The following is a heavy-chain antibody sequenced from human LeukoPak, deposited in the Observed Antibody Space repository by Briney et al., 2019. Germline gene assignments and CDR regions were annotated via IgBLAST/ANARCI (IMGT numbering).Heavy chain of an antibody. CDR2: SYYSGST. CDR1: GGSISSGDYY. Sequence: SETLSLTCTVSGGSISSGDYYWSWIRQPPGTGLEWIGYSYYSGSTYYNPSLKSRVTISVDTSKNQFSLKLSSVTAADTAVYYCARIPRPNYYYYYGMDVWGQGTTVTVSS. CDR3: ARIPRPNYYYYYGMDV. J-gene: IGHJ6*02. D-gene: IGHD2-21*01. V-gene: IGHV4-30-4*01.